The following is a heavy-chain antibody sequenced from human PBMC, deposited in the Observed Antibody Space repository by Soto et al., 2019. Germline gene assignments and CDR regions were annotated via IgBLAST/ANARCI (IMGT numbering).Heavy chain of an antibody. J-gene: IGHJ1*01. CDR2: VSYDGKNK. V-gene: IGHV3-30*03. CDR1: GFTFRLYG. CDR3: ARGREVAAVLDW. D-gene: IGHD6-25*01. Sequence: QVQLVESGGGVVQPGRSRTLSCVASGFTFRLYGMHWVRQAPGKGLEWVAAVSYDGKNKWYGDSVQGRFTISRDNSKNTGFLQMSSLRTEDTAVYYCARGREVAAVLDWWGQGIVVAVSS.